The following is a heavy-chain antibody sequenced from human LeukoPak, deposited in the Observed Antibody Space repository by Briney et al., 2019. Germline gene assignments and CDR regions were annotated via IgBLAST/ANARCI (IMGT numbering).Heavy chain of an antibody. D-gene: IGHD1-7*01. CDR3: ATGTGNFGT. J-gene: IGHJ4*02. CDR2: LKQDGSEK. V-gene: IGHV3-7*01. Sequence: GGSLRISCAASGFAFSDSWMSWVGEPPGKGLEWVAGLKQDGSEKHYVDSVMGRFTVSRDNAERSLYLQMNSLRTEDTAVYYCATGTGNFGTWGQGTLVTVSS. CDR1: GFAFSDSW.